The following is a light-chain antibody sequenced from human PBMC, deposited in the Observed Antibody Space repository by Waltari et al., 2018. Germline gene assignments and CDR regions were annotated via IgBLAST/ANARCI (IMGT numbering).Light chain of an antibody. CDR1: RSNIGAGCA. CDR2: GNS. V-gene: IGLV1-40*01. J-gene: IGLJ1*01. Sequence: QSVLTQPPSVSGAPGQRVTITCTGSRSNIGAGCAVHWYQQLPGTAPKLLIYGNSNRPSGVPDRFSGSKSGTSASLAITGLQAEDEADYYCQSYDSSLSGYVFGTGTKVTVL. CDR3: QSYDSSLSGYV.